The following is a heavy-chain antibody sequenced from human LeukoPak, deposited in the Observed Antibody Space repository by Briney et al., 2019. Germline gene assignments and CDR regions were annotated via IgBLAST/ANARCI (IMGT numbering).Heavy chain of an antibody. CDR1: GYTFTSYD. Sequence: GASVKVSCKASGYTFTSYDINWVRQATGQGLGWMGWMNPNSGNTGYAQKFQGRVTMTRNTSISTAYVELSSLRSEDTAVYYCARAVRGVIIKNYYYYYMDVWGKGTTVTVSS. CDR2: MNPNSGNT. CDR3: ARAVRGVIIKNYYYYYMDV. V-gene: IGHV1-8*01. J-gene: IGHJ6*03. D-gene: IGHD3-10*01.